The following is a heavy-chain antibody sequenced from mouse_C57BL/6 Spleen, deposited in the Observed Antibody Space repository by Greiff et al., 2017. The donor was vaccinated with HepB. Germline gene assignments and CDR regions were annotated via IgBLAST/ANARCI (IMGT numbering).Heavy chain of an antibody. Sequence: EVQLQQSGPELVKPGASVKISCKASGYTFTDYYMNWVKQSHGKSLEWIGDINPNNGGTSYNQKFKGKATLTVDKSSSTAYMELRSLTSEDSAVYYCARGIYYDYEVDYWGQGTTLTVSS. CDR3: ARGIYYDYEVDY. D-gene: IGHD2-4*01. CDR2: INPNNGGT. J-gene: IGHJ2*01. V-gene: IGHV1-26*01. CDR1: GYTFTDYY.